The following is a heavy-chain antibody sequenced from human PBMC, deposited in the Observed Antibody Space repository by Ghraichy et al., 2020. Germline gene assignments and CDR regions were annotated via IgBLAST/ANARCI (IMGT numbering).Heavy chain of an antibody. V-gene: IGHV1-18*04. CDR3: ARDDTLGFFDY. Sequence: ASVKVSCKASGYTFTSYAVSWVRQAPGQGLEWMGWISGYSGNTNYAQILQGRVTMTTDTSTSTAYMELRSLRSDDTAVYYCARDDTLGFFDYWGQGTLVTVAP. D-gene: IGHD2-2*02. CDR2: ISGYSGNT. J-gene: IGHJ4*02. CDR1: GYTFTSYA.